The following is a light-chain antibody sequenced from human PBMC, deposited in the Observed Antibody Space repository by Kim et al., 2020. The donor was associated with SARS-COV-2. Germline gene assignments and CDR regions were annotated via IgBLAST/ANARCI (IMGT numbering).Light chain of an antibody. Sequence: QSALTQPASVSGSPGQSITVSCSGTIGDIVGNNYFCWYQKHPDQAPRLIIYDVTKLRSGVSDRFSGSKSGNTASLTISGLQADDEAEYYCRSYATHNNWVFGGGTKVTVL. CDR1: IGDIVGNNY. CDR3: RSYATHNNWV. V-gene: IGLV2-14*01. CDR2: DVT. J-gene: IGLJ3*02.